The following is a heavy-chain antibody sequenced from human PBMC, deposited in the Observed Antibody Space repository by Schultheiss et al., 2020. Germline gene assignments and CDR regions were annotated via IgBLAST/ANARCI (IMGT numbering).Heavy chain of an antibody. CDR1: GFTFSSYA. CDR3: AREKGYSYGPFDY. V-gene: IGHV3-66*02. D-gene: IGHD5-18*01. Sequence: GGSLRLSCAASGFTFSSYAMSWVRQAPGKGLEWVSVVYSGGSTYYADSVKGRFTISRDNSKNTLYLQMNSLRAEDTAVYYCAREKGYSYGPFDYWGQGTLVTVSS. J-gene: IGHJ4*02. CDR2: VYSGGST.